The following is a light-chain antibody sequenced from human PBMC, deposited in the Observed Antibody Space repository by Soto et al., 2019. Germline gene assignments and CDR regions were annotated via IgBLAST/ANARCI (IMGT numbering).Light chain of an antibody. Sequence: DIVMTQSPDSLAVSLGERXXXTCXXSQSXLHGSXNKSLLAWYQQKPGQPPKLLIYWTSTRESGVPDRFSGSGSGTDFTLTISSLQAEDVAVYYCQQYYTTPYTFGQGTKLEIK. CDR3: QQYYTTPYT. CDR1: QSXLHGSXNKSL. CDR2: WTS. V-gene: IGKV4-1*01. J-gene: IGKJ2*01.